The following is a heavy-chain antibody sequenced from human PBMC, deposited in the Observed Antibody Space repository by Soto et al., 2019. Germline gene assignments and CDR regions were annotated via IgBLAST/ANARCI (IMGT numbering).Heavy chain of an antibody. CDR1: GGTFSSYR. CDR3: TREQSDDNYFDP. J-gene: IGHJ5*02. V-gene: IGHV1-69*13. Sequence: SVKVSCKASGGTFSSYRINWVRQAPGQGLEWVGGIVPIRRTADYAQTFQGRVSITADESARTSYMELRSLRSQDTAVYYCTREQSDDNYFDPWGQGTLVTVSS. CDR2: IVPIRRTA. D-gene: IGHD6-19*01.